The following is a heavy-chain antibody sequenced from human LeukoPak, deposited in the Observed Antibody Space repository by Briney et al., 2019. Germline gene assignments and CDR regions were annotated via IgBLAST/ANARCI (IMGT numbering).Heavy chain of an antibody. CDR2: ITYDGSTK. CDR3: AKDVSHDAVWGIYRYNWFDP. Sequence: GRSLRLSCAASGFTFSSYGMHWVRQAPGKGLEWVADITYDGSTKYYADSVKGRFTISRDNAKNTLYLQMNSLRAEDTAVYYCAKDVSHDAVWGIYRYNWFDPWGQGTLVTVSS. J-gene: IGHJ5*02. D-gene: IGHD3-16*02. CDR1: GFTFSSYG. V-gene: IGHV3-30*18.